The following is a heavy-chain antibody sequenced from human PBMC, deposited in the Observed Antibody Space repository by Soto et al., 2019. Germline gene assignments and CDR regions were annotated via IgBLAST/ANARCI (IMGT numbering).Heavy chain of an antibody. CDR1: GFTFSSYA. J-gene: IGHJ5*02. V-gene: IGHV3-23*01. CDR3: AKDPYSSSWYNWFDP. CDR2: ISGSGGST. Sequence: GGSLRLSCAASGFTFSSYAMSWVRQAPGKGLERVSAISGSGGSTYYADSVKGRFTISRDNSKNTLYLQMNSLRAEDTAVYYCAKDPYSSSWYNWFDPWGQGTLVTVSS. D-gene: IGHD6-13*01.